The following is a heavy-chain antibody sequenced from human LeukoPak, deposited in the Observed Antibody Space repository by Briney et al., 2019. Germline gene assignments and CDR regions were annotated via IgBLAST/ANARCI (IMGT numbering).Heavy chain of an antibody. D-gene: IGHD3-10*01. Sequence: GGSLRLSCAASGFTFSSYWMHWVRQAPGKGLVWVSRINSDGSSTSYADSVKGRFTISRDNAKNTLYLQMNSLRAEDTAVYYCAREDGSGSYYPYFDYWGQGTLVTVSS. CDR2: INSDGSST. V-gene: IGHV3-74*01. CDR3: AREDGSGSYYPYFDY. J-gene: IGHJ4*02. CDR1: GFTFSSYW.